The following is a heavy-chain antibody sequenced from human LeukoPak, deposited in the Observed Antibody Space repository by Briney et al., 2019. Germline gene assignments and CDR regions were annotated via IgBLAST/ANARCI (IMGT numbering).Heavy chain of an antibody. Sequence: GGSLRLSCAASGFTFSSYSMNWVRQPQGKGLEWVSSISSSSSYIYYADSVKGRFTISRDNAKNSLYLQMNSLRAEDTAVYYCARASLAARRFLDYWGQGTLVTVSS. D-gene: IGHD6-6*01. CDR3: ARASLAARRFLDY. J-gene: IGHJ4*02. CDR1: GFTFSSYS. CDR2: ISSSSSYI. V-gene: IGHV3-21*01.